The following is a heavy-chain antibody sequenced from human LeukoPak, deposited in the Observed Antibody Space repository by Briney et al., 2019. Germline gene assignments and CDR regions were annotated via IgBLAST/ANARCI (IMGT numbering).Heavy chain of an antibody. CDR3: AKSNGYGLDI. D-gene: IGHD2-8*01. CDR2: IFYSGST. CDR1: GGSISTSNYY. J-gene: IGHJ3*02. V-gene: IGHV4-39*07. Sequence: KPSETLSLTCTVSGGSISTSNYYWGWIRQPPGKGLEWIGNIFYSGSTYYSPSLRGRVTISLDTSRNQFSLKLNSVTAADTAVYYCAKSNGYGLDIWGQGTMVTVSS.